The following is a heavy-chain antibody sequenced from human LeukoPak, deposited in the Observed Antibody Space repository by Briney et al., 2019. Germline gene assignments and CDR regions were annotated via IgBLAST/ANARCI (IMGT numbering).Heavy chain of an antibody. CDR3: ARVPGLLPYNWFDP. CDR1: GGSISSGSYY. V-gene: IGHV4-61*02. J-gene: IGHJ5*02. Sequence: TSETLSLTCTVSGGSISSGSYYWSWIRQPAGKGLEWIGRIYTSGSTNYNPSLKSRVTISVDTSKNQFSLKLSSVTAADTAVYYCARVPGLLPYNWFDPWGQGTLVTVSS. CDR2: IYTSGST. D-gene: IGHD3-22*01.